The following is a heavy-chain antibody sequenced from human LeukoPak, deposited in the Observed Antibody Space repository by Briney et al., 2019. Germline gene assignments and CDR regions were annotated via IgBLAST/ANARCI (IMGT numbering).Heavy chain of an antibody. CDR2: ISSSSSYI. V-gene: IGHV3-21*04. D-gene: IGHD6-13*01. Sequence: GGSLRLSCAASGFTFSSYSMNWVRQAPGKGLEWVSSISSSSSYIYYADSVKGRFTISRDNAKNSLYLQMNSLRAEDTAVYYCATDVIAAAGTADFWGQGTLVTVSS. J-gene: IGHJ4*02. CDR1: GFTFSSYS. CDR3: ATDVIAAAGTADF.